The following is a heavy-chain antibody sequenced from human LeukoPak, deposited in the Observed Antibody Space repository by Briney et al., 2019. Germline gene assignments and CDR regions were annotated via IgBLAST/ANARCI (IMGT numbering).Heavy chain of an antibody. J-gene: IGHJ4*02. CDR1: GFTFSSYA. CDR2: ISGSGGST. D-gene: IGHD3-22*01. CDR3: AKDPTMIVVVIPDY. V-gene: IGHV3-23*01. Sequence: GGSLRLSCAASGFTFSSYAMSWFRQAPGKGLEGVSAISGSGGSTYYADSVKGRFTISRDNSKNTLYLQMNSLRAADTAVYYCAKDPTMIVVVIPDYWGQGTLVTVSS.